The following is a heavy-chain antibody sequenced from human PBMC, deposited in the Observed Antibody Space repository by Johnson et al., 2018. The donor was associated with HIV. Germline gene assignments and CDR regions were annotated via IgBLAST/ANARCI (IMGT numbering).Heavy chain of an antibody. Sequence: VQLVESGGGLVQPGGSLRLSCAASGFTFSSYDMHWVRQAPGKGLEWVSDISWNGGTTGYADSVKGRFTISRDNARKSLYLQMSSLRAEDTAFYYCARGTNYYDSSAYHVGNAFDFWGRGTRVTVSS. CDR3: ARGTNYYDSSAYHVGNAFDF. J-gene: IGHJ3*01. V-gene: IGHV3-20*04. CDR2: ISWNGGTT. D-gene: IGHD3-22*01. CDR1: GFTFSSYD.